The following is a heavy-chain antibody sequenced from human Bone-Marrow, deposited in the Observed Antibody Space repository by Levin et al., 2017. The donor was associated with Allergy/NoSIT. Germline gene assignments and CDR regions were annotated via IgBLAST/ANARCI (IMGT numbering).Heavy chain of an antibody. CDR2: IIPILGIA. CDR3: ARPQYGSGSYPSIDAFDI. D-gene: IGHD3-10*01. Sequence: SVKVSCKASGGTFSSYAISWVRQAPGQGLEWMGRIIPILGIANYAQKFQGRVTITADKSTSTAYMELSSLRSEDTAVYYCARPQYGSGSYPSIDAFDIWGQGTMVTVSS. V-gene: IGHV1-69*04. J-gene: IGHJ3*02. CDR1: GGTFSSYA.